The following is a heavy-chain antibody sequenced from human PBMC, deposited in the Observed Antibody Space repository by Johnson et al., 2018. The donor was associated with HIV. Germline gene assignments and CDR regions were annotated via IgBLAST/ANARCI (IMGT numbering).Heavy chain of an antibody. D-gene: IGHD2-15*01. V-gene: IGHV3-13*04. J-gene: IGHJ3*02. CDR3: ATDIVVVLAVTGTGAAFDI. Sequence: VQLVESGGGLVQPGGSLRLSCAASGFTFSNYDMHWVRQATGKGLEWVSAIGTAGDTYYPGSVKGRFTISRDNSKNTLHLQMNSLRAEDTAVYYCATDIVVVLAVTGTGAAFDIWGQGTMVTVSS. CDR2: IGTAGDT. CDR1: GFTFSNYD.